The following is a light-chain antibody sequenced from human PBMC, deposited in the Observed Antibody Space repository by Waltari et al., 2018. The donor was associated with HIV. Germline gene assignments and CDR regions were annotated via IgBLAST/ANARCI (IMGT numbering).Light chain of an antibody. V-gene: IGLV1-44*01. J-gene: IGLJ3*02. CDR3: AAWDDSLNGPWV. CDR1: RSNIGSTT. Sequence: QSLLTQPPSASGTPGQRVTISCSGSRSNIGSTTSNCYQPLPGTAPKLLIYRNNQRPSGVPDRCAGSKYGTSASLAISGLQSEDEAEYYCAAWDDSLNGPWVFGGGTKLTVL. CDR2: RNN.